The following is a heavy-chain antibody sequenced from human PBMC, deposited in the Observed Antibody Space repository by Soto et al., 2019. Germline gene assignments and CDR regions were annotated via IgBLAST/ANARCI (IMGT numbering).Heavy chain of an antibody. Sequence: SETLSLPCTVSGGFLRSSSYYGCWIRQPPGKGLEWIGSIYYSGSTYYNPSLKSRVTISVDTSKNQFSLKLSSVTAADTAVYYCAKSATVPHLFAFCGQGTLVTVSS. CDR1: GGFLRSSSYY. CDR3: AKSATVPHLFAF. J-gene: IGHJ4*02. V-gene: IGHV4-39*01. CDR2: IYYSGST. D-gene: IGHD4-17*01.